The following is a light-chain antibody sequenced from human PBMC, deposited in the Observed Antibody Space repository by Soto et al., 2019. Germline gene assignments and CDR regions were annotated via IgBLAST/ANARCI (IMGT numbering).Light chain of an antibody. J-gene: IGKJ3*01. V-gene: IGKV4-1*01. Sequence: DIVMTQSPDSLAVSLGERATINCKSSQSVLYSSKNKNYLAWYQQKPGQVPKLLIYWASTRESGVPDRVSGSGSGTDVTLTNSSLQAEDVAVYYCQQYYTTPFTFGPGTKVDIK. CDR3: QQYYTTPFT. CDR2: WAS. CDR1: QSVLYSSKNKNY.